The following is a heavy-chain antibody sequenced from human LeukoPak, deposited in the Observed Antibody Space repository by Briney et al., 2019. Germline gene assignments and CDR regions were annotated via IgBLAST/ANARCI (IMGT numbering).Heavy chain of an antibody. J-gene: IGHJ4*02. Sequence: GESLKISCKGSGYTFTNYWIGWVRQMPGKGLEWMGIIYPRDSDIRYSPSFQGQVTISADKSISTAYLQWSNLKASDTAMYYCARHSDFWSGYYMNYWGQGTLVTVSS. V-gene: IGHV5-51*01. D-gene: IGHD3-3*01. CDR1: GYTFTNYW. CDR3: ARHSDFWSGYYMNY. CDR2: IYPRDSDI.